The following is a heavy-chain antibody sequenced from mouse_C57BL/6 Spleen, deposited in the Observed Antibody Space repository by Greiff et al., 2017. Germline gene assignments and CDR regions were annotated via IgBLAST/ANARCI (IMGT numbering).Heavy chain of an antibody. CDR1: GYTFTSYW. V-gene: IGHV1-50*01. CDR3: ASYSSGYLGHFDY. J-gene: IGHJ2*01. CDR2: IDPSDSYT. D-gene: IGHD3-2*02. Sequence: VQLQQPGAELVKPGASVKLSCKASGYTFTSYWMQWVKQRPGQGLEWIGEIDPSDSYTNYNQKFKGKATLTVDTSSSTAYMQLSSLTSEDSAVYYCASYSSGYLGHFDYWGQGTTLTVSS.